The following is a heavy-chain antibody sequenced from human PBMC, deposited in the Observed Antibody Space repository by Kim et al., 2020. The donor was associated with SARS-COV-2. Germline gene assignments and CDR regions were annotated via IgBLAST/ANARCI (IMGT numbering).Heavy chain of an antibody. CDR1: GGSVSSGSYY. D-gene: IGHD3-3*01. J-gene: IGHJ6*02. Sequence: SETLSLTCTVSGGSVSSGSYYWSWIRQPPGKGLEWIGYIYYSGSTNYNPSLKSRVTISVDTSKNQFSLKLSSVTAADTAVYYCAGGRGDYDFWSGRRVGYYYGMDVWGQGTTVTVSS. CDR2: IYYSGST. V-gene: IGHV4-61*01. CDR3: AGGRGDYDFWSGRRVGYYYGMDV.